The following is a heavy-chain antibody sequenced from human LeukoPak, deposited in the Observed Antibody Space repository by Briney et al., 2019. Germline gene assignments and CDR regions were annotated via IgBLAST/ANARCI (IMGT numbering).Heavy chain of an antibody. CDR3: ARVGFCSGGLCPYYFDY. J-gene: IGHJ4*02. V-gene: IGHV1-2*02. D-gene: IGHD2-15*01. CDR1: GYAFTAYY. Sequence: ASVTVSCKASGYAFTAYYMHWVRQAPGQGLEWMGWINPNSGGTSFAQKFQGRVTMTRDTSISTAYMELSRLRSEDTAVYYCARVGFCSGGLCPYYFDYWGQGTLVTVSS. CDR2: INPNSGGT.